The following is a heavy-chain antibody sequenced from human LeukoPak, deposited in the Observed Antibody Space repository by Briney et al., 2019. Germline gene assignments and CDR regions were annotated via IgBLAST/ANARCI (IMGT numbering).Heavy chain of an antibody. CDR1: GFTFSSYW. V-gene: IGHV3-74*01. Sequence: PGGSLRLSCAASGFTFSSYWMHWVRQAPGKGLVWVSRINSDGSSTSYADSVKGRFTISRDNAKNTLYLQMNSLRAEDTAVYYCARVAVAGTWVDFYYYGMDVWGQGTTVTVSS. J-gene: IGHJ6*02. CDR3: ARVAVAGTWVDFYYYGMDV. CDR2: INSDGSST. D-gene: IGHD6-19*01.